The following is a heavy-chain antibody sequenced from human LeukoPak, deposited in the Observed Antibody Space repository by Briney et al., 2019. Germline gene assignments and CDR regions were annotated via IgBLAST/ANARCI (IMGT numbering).Heavy chain of an antibody. J-gene: IGHJ4*02. CDR3: ARGIAVAGYYFDY. CDR2: LYYNGYT. Sequence: SETLSLTCTVCSGSVSSSSYYWAWIRQPPGKGLEWIGSLYYNGYTYNSPSLKSRVTISVDTSKNQFSLKLSSVTAADTAVYYCARGIAVAGYYFDYWGQGTLVTVSS. V-gene: IGHV4-39*01. D-gene: IGHD6-19*01. CDR1: SGSVSSSSYY.